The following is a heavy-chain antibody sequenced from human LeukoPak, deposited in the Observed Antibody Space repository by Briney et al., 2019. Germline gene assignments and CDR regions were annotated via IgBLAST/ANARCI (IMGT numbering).Heavy chain of an antibody. CDR1: GFTFSSYA. CDR3: AVDILTGYVDY. D-gene: IGHD3-9*01. J-gene: IGHJ4*02. Sequence: PGGSLRLSCAASGFTFSSYAMHWVRQAPGKGLEYVSAISSNGGSTYYENSVKGRFTISRDNSKNTLYLQMGSLRAEDMAVYYCAVDILTGYVDYWGQGTLVTVSS. CDR2: ISSNGGST. V-gene: IGHV3-64*01.